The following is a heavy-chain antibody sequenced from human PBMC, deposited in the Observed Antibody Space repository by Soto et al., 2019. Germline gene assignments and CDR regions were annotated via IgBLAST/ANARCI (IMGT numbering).Heavy chain of an antibody. CDR3: ARGQYCSSTSCYVIRAFDI. D-gene: IGHD2-2*01. CDR1: GGSFSGYY. V-gene: IGHV4-34*01. J-gene: IGHJ3*02. CDR2: INHSGST. Sequence: QVQLQQWSAGLLKPSETLSLTCAVYGGSFSGYYWSWIRQPPGKGLEWIGEINHSGSTNYNPSLKSRVTISVDTSKNQFSLKLSSVTAADTAVYYCARGQYCSSTSCYVIRAFDISGQGTMVTVSS.